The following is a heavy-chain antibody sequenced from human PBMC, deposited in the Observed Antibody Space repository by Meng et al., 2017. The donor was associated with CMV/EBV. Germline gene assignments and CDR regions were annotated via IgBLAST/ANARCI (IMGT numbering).Heavy chain of an antibody. CDR3: ARVLAYVGGFDY. J-gene: IGHJ4*02. D-gene: IGHD3-10*01. Sequence: GESLKISCAASGFTFSSYEMNWVRQAPGKGLEWVSYISSICSTIYYADSVKGRFTISRDNAKNSLYLQMNSLRAEDTAVYYCARVLAYVGGFDYWGQGTLVTVSS. CDR2: ISSICSTI. CDR1: GFTFSSYE. V-gene: IGHV3-48*03.